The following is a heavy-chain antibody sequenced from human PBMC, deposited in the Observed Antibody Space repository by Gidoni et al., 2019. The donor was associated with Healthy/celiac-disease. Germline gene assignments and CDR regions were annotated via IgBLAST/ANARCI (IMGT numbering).Heavy chain of an antibody. D-gene: IGHD2-21*02. CDR3: ASAYCGGDCYPYY. J-gene: IGHJ4*02. CDR2: ISGSGGST. V-gene: IGHV3-23*01. CDR1: GFTFSSYA. Sequence: EVQLLESGAGLVQPGGSLILSCAASGFTFSSYAMSWVRQAPGKGLEWVSAISGSGGSTYYADSVKGRFTISRDNSKNTLYLQMNSLRAEDTAVYYCASAYCGGDCYPYYWGQGTLVTVSS.